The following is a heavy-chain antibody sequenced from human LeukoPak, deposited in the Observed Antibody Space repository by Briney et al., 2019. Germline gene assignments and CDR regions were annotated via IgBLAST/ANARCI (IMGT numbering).Heavy chain of an antibody. J-gene: IGHJ5*02. CDR2: ISRASESI. D-gene: IGHD1-7*01. CDR1: GFNFNTYS. V-gene: IGHV3-21*01. CDR3: ARGATDTTRWFDP. Sequence: PGGSLRLSCEASGFNFNTYSMAWVRQAPGKGLEWVSIISRASESIFYADSVKGRFTISRHNAKNSLYLQINGLRAEDTAAYYCARGATDTTRWFDPWGQGTLVTVSS.